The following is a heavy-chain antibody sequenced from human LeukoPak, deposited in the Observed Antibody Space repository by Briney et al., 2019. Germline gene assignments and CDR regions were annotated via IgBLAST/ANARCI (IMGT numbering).Heavy chain of an antibody. V-gene: IGHV3-23*01. D-gene: IGHD3-10*01. CDR1: GFTFSSYA. CDR3: AKGKGAMVRGVTPSPFDY. CDR2: ISGSGGST. J-gene: IGHJ4*02. Sequence: GGSLRLSGAASGFTFSSYAMSWVRQAPGKGLEWVSAISGSGGSTYYADSVKGRFTISRDNSKNTLYLQMKSLRAEDTAVYYCAKGKGAMVRGVTPSPFDYWGQGTLVTVSS.